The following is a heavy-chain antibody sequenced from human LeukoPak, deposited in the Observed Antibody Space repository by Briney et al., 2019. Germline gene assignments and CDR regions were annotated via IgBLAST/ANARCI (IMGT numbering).Heavy chain of an antibody. J-gene: IGHJ6*02. CDR1: GGSFSGYY. CDR2: INHSGST. CDR3: ARGGDSSGYYYYYYGMDV. Sequence: ASETLSLTCAVYGGSFSGYYWSWIRQPPGKGLEWIGEINHSGSTNYNPSLKSRVTISVDTSKNQFSLKLSSVTAADTAVYYCARGGDSSGYYYYYYGMDVWGQGTTVTVSS. D-gene: IGHD3-22*01. V-gene: IGHV4-34*01.